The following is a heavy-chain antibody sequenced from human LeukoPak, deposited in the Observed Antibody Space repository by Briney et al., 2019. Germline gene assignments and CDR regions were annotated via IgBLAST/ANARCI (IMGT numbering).Heavy chain of an antibody. J-gene: IGHJ4*02. CDR1: GLTVSSNY. V-gene: IGHV3-53*01. CDR2: IFNGGST. Sequence: GGSLRLSCAASGLTVSSNYMSWVRQAPGKGLEWVSVIFNGGSTYYADSVKGRFTISRDNSKNTLYLQMNSLRAEDTAVYYCARGGSSSGWYQGPFDYWGQGTLVTVSS. CDR3: ARGGSSSGWYQGPFDY. D-gene: IGHD6-19*01.